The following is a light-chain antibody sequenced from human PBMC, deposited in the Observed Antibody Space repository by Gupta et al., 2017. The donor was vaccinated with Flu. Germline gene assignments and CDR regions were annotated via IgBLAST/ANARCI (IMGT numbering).Light chain of an antibody. V-gene: IGLV2-11*01. CDR3: HTDASNCKGV. CDR2: EVR. CDR1: CGDVCGDEY. Sequence: ASCGDVCGDEYVYWYRQNPGKAPTLVISEVRKRAAGIPDRFSGSTSGNTATLTITGLQAEDEADYYCHTDASNCKGVFGGGTKLTVV. J-gene: IGLJ3*02.